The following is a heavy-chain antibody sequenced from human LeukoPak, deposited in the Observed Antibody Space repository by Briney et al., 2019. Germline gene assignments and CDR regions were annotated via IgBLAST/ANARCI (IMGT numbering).Heavy chain of an antibody. CDR3: ARDQYHELFDY. CDR2: ISYSGST. J-gene: IGHJ4*02. CDR1: GASITSGGYY. D-gene: IGHD2-2*01. Sequence: PSQTLSLTCTVSGASITSGGYYWSWIRQHPGKGLEWIGYISYSGSTYYNPSLKSRVTISVDTSKNQFSLKLSSVTAAGTAVYYCARDQYHELFDYWGQGTLVAVSS. V-gene: IGHV4-31*03.